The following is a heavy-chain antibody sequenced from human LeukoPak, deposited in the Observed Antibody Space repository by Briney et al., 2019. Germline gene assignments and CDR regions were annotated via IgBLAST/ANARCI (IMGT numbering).Heavy chain of an antibody. CDR2: IIPILGIA. CDR3: ARLAGGSGSYYKIDY. V-gene: IGHV1-69*04. D-gene: IGHD3-10*01. CDR1: GGTFSSYA. Sequence: SVKVSCKASGGTFSSYAISWVRQAPGQGLEWMGRIIPILGIANYVQKFQGRVTITADKSTSTAYMELSSLRSEDTAVYYCARLAGGSGSYYKIDYWGQGTLVTVSS. J-gene: IGHJ4*02.